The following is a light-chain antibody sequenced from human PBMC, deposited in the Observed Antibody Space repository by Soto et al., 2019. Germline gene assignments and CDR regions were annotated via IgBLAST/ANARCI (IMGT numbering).Light chain of an antibody. J-gene: IGLJ2*01. CDR2: RNN. Sequence: QSVLTQPTSASGTPGQRVTISCSGSSSDIGSNHVFWYQQLPGTAPKLLIYRNNQRPSGVPDRFSGSKSGTSASLAISGLRSEDEADYYCAVWDDNLSVYVVFGGGTKLTVL. CDR1: SSDIGSNH. V-gene: IGLV1-47*01. CDR3: AVWDDNLSVYVV.